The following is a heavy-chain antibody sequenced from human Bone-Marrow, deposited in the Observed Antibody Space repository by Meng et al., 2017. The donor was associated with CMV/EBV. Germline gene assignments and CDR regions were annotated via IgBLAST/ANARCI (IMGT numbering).Heavy chain of an antibody. Sequence: GGSLRLSCKGSGYSFTSYWIGWVRQMPGKGLEWMGIIYPGDSDTRYSPSFQGQVTISADKSISTAYLQWSSLKASDTAMYYCARLGCSSTSCYFGWFDPWGQGTLVTVSS. D-gene: IGHD2-2*01. V-gene: IGHV5-51*01. CDR1: GYSFTSYW. J-gene: IGHJ5*02. CDR2: IYPGDSDT. CDR3: ARLGCSSTSCYFGWFDP.